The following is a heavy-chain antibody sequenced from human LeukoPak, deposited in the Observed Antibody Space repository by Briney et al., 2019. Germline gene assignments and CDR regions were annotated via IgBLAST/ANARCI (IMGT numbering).Heavy chain of an antibody. Sequence: ASVKVSCKASGYTFTSYDINWVRQATGQGLEWMGWMNTNSGNTGYAQKFQGRVTMTRNTSISTAYMELSSLRSEDTAVYYCARGYRFLPYCSGGSCYAFTYYMDVWGKGTTVTVSS. V-gene: IGHV1-8*01. D-gene: IGHD2-15*01. CDR2: MNTNSGNT. J-gene: IGHJ6*03. CDR1: GYTFTSYD. CDR3: ARGYRFLPYCSGGSCYAFTYYMDV.